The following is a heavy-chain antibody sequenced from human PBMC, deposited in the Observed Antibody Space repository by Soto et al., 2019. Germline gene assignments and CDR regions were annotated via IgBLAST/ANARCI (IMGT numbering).Heavy chain of an antibody. CDR3: AKDKVPYYDFWSGQRWFDP. CDR2: ISNDGNKK. V-gene: IGHV3-30*18. J-gene: IGHJ5*02. CDR1: GFTFSIHG. Sequence: GGSLRLSCAASGFTFSIHGMHWVRQTPGKGLEWVAVISNDGNKKYYVGSVEGRFSISRDNSKSIVYLQMNNVRIEDTAKYYCAKDKVPYYDFWSGQRWFDPWGQGTQVTVSS. D-gene: IGHD3-3*01.